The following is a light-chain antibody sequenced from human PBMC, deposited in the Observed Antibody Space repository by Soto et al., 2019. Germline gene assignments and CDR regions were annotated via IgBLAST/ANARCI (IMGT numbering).Light chain of an antibody. CDR3: QQYKNWPPLT. V-gene: IGKV3-15*01. CDR1: QSGSYN. J-gene: IGKJ4*02. CDR2: GAF. Sequence: EIVMTQPPATLSVSPGETATLSCRASQSGSYNLAWYQQKPGQGPRLLIYGAFTRATGIPARFSGSGSGTEFTLTIRSLQSEDFALYYCQQYKNWPPLTFGGGTKVEIK.